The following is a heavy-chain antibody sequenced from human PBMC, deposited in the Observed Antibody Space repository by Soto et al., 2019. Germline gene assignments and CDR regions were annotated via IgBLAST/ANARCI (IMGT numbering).Heavy chain of an antibody. J-gene: IGHJ4*02. CDR2: RNPNSGNT. CDR3: GRGHVPEDY. CDR1: GYTCTSYD. Sequence: QVQLVKSGAEVKQPGASVKVSCKASGYTCTSYDINWVRQATGQGLEWMGWRNPNSGNTGYAQKFQGRVTMTRNSAIGTAYMELISMRAEDTAVYYCGRGHVPEDYWGQGSLVTVSS. V-gene: IGHV1-8*01. D-gene: IGHD2-2*01.